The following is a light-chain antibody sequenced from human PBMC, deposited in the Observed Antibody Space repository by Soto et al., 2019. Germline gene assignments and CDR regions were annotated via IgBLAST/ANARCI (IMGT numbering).Light chain of an antibody. Sequence: DIPMTQSPSSLSASVGDRVTITCQASEDITNYLNWYQQKPGKVPKLLIYDASNLEVGVPSRFSGSGSGTEFTFTISSLQPEDIATYYCQQYDSLPYTFGQGTKLEIK. CDR1: EDITNY. CDR3: QQYDSLPYT. V-gene: IGKV1-33*01. CDR2: DAS. J-gene: IGKJ2*01.